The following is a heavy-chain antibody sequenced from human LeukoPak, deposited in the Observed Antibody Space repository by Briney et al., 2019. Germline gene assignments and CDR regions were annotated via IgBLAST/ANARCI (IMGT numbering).Heavy chain of an antibody. D-gene: IGHD3-9*01. CDR2: IYSGGST. CDR3: ASAGVLRYLGD. V-gene: IGHV3-66*01. Sequence: GGSLRLSCAASGFTVSSNYMRWVRQPRGKGLEGVSVIYSGGSTYYADSVKSRFTIYRDNSKTTVHLQMNRLRAEDTAIYYCASAGVLRYLGDWGQGTLVTVSS. CDR1: GFTVSSNY. J-gene: IGHJ4*02.